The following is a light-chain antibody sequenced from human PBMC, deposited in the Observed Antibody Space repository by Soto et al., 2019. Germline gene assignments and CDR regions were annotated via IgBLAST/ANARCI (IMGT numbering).Light chain of an antibody. V-gene: IGLV1-44*01. CDR2: SYD. CDR1: SSNIGGNT. CDR3: AAWDASLNGYV. Sequence: QSVLTQPPSASGTPGQRVTISCSTSSSNIGGNTVNWYQQVPVTAPKLLIYSYDQRPSGVPDRFSGSKSGTSASLAISGLQSEDEADYYCAAWDASLNGYVFGTGTKLTVL. J-gene: IGLJ1*01.